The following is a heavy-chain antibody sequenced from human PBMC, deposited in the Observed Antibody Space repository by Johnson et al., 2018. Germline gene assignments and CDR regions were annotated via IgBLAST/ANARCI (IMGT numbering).Heavy chain of an antibody. V-gene: IGHV3-74*02. Sequence: VQLVQSGGGLVQXGGSLRLSCAASGFTFSSYWMHWVRQAPGKGLVWVSRINSDGSSTSYADSVKGRFTISRDNARNTLYRPMNSLSAEDTAVYYCARVDITRFGEFRSDAFDIWGQGTMVTVSS. CDR1: GFTFSSYW. J-gene: IGHJ3*02. D-gene: IGHD3-10*02. CDR3: ARVDITRFGEFRSDAFDI. CDR2: INSDGSST.